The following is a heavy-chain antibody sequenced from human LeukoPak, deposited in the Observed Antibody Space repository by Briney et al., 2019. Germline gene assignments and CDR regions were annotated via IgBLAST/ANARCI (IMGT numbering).Heavy chain of an antibody. CDR1: GYTFTGYY. D-gene: IGHD3-22*01. V-gene: IGHV1-2*02. CDR2: LNPNNFDT. Sequence: ASVKVSCKASGYTFTGYYIHWLRQSPGQGLEWMGWLNPNNFDTNYARKFQGRVTMTRVTSISTAYMELRRLTSDDTAVYYCARSGVGYFYDNTGYYPLDYWGQGTLVTVSS. CDR3: ARSGVGYFYDNTGYYPLDY. J-gene: IGHJ4*02.